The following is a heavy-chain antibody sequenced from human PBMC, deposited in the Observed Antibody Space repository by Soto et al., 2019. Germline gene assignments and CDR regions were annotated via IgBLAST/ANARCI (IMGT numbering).Heavy chain of an antibody. CDR2: INPNSGAT. D-gene: IGHD3-3*01. CDR3: ARGGGTILAPLP. J-gene: IGHJ5*02. Sequence: GASVKVSCKASGYTFTGYFMHWVRQAPGQGLEWMGWINPNSGATKYAEKFQVRVTLSRDTSISTAYMELSGLRSDDTAVYSCARGGGTILAPLPWGQGTLVTVSS. V-gene: IGHV1-2*02. CDR1: GYTFTGYF.